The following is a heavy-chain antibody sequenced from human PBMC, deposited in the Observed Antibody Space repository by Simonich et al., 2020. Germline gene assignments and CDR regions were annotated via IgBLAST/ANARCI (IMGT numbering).Heavy chain of an antibody. CDR1: GFTFSSYA. CDR3: AKDLGERITIIVVVIDAFDI. J-gene: IGHJ3*02. D-gene: IGHD3-22*01. CDR2: ISGSGGCT. V-gene: IGHV3-23*01. Sequence: GGGWVQPGGSLRLSCAASGFTFSSYAMSWYRQAPGKGLGWVSAISGSGGCTYYADSVKGRFTISRDYSKNTLYLQMNSRRAEDTAVYYCAKDLGERITIIVVVIDAFDIWGQGTMVTVSS.